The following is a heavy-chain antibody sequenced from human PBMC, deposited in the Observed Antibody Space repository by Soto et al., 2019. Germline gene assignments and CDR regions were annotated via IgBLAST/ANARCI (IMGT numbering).Heavy chain of an antibody. J-gene: IGHJ2*01. D-gene: IGHD3-22*01. Sequence: QITLKESGPTLVKPTQTLTLTCTFSGFSLSTSGVGVGWIRQPPGKALEWLALIYWDDDKRYSPSLKSRLTITKDTSKNQVVLTMTNMDPVDTATYYCAHRRGYYDSSGPGYFDLWGRGTLVTVSS. CDR2: IYWDDDK. CDR3: AHRRGYYDSSGPGYFDL. CDR1: GFSLSTSGVG. V-gene: IGHV2-5*02.